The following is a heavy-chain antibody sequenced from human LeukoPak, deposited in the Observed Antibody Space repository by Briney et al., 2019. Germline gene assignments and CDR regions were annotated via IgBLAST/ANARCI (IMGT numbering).Heavy chain of an antibody. CDR1: GFTFSSYE. Sequence: QAGGSLRLSCAASGFTFSSYEMNWVRQAPGKGLEWVSYISSSGSTIYYADSVKGRFTISRDNAKNSLYLQMNSLRAEDTAVYYCARDSHYYGSGSHYNDMDYWGQGTLVTVSS. J-gene: IGHJ4*02. CDR3: ARDSHYYGSGSHYNDMDY. D-gene: IGHD3-10*01. V-gene: IGHV3-48*03. CDR2: ISSSGSTI.